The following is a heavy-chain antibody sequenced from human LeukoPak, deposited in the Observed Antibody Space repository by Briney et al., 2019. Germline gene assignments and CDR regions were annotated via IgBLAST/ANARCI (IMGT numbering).Heavy chain of an antibody. V-gene: IGHV3-23*01. J-gene: IGHJ4*02. CDR3: AKDFIVVVVAGGFDC. CDR2: ISGSGGST. CDR1: GFTFSSYA. Sequence: PGRSLRLSCAASGFTFSSYAMSWVRQAPGKGLEWVSAISGSGGSTYYAESVKGRFTISRDNSKNKLYLQMNSLRAEDTAVYYCAKDFIVVVVAGGFDCGGGGTVVAVS. D-gene: IGHD2-15*01.